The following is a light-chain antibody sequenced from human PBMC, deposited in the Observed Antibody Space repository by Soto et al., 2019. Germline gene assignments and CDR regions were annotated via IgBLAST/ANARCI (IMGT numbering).Light chain of an antibody. CDR2: GAS. CDR3: QQLNSFPPLFT. V-gene: IGKV1-9*01. J-gene: IGKJ3*01. CDR1: QGISSY. Sequence: DIQLTQSPSFLSASVGDRVTITCRASQGISSYLAWYQQRPGEPPELLIYGASTLQSGVASRFSGSGSGTEFTLTISRLQPEDFATYFCQQLNSFPPLFTFGPGTKVDIK.